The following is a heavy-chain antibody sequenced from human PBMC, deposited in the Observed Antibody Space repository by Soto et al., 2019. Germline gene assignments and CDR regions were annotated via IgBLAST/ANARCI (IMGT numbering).Heavy chain of an antibody. CDR2: IYWDDDK. V-gene: IGHV2-5*02. CDR3: IHSRCGGDCLRSYSSHYYYGLDV. Sequence: QITLMESGPTLVKPTQTLTLTCSVSGFSLNTGGLGVGWIRQPPGKALEWLALIYWDDDKRYSPSLRNRLSISKDTSNNLLVFTMTNIDPVDTATYYCIHSRCGGDCLRSYSSHYYYGLDVWGQGTTVTVSS. CDR1: GFSLNTGGLG. D-gene: IGHD2-21*02. J-gene: IGHJ6*02.